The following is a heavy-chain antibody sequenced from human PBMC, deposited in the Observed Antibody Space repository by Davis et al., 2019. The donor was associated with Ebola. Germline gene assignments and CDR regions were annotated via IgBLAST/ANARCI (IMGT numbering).Heavy chain of an antibody. J-gene: IGHJ4*02. CDR1: GFTFSTYS. D-gene: IGHD5-18*01. Sequence: GGSLRLSCAASGFTFSTYSMSWVRQAPGKGLEWVSIITASGGSTYYADSVQGRFTISRDNSKNTLNLQMNSLRAEDTALYYCAKDRGYSYVFDSWGQGTRVTVSS. CDR3: AKDRGYSYVFDS. CDR2: ITASGGST. V-gene: IGHV3-23*01.